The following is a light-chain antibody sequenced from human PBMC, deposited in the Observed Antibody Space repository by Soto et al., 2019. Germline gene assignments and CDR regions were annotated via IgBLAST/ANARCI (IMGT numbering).Light chain of an antibody. CDR2: DAS. CDR3: QQRSHWPPGAT. J-gene: IGKJ4*01. Sequence: EVVLTQSPATLSLSPGERATLSCRASQSVSTYLAWYQHKPGQAPRLLIYDASIRATGTPARFSGGGSGTAFTLTISSVAPDDLAVYSCQQRSHWPPGATFGGGTKVEIK. CDR1: QSVSTY. V-gene: IGKV3-11*01.